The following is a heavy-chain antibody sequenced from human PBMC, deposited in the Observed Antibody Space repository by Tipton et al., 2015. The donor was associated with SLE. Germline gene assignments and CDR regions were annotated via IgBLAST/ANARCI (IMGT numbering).Heavy chain of an antibody. CDR1: GGSISSGDYY. J-gene: IGHJ3*01. D-gene: IGHD3-10*01. CDR3: ARVKLRFGELFLYHPLDL. CDR2: INQSGNT. V-gene: IGHV4-61*08. Sequence: TLSLTCTVSGGSISSGDYYWTWIRQPPGKGLEWIGEINQSGNTDYKSSLKSRVTISVDTSRNQFSLNLTSVTAGDTAMYYCARVKLRFGELFLYHPLDLWDQG.